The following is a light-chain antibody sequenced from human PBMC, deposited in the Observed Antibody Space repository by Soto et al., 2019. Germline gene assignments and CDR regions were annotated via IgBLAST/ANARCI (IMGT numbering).Light chain of an antibody. V-gene: IGKV3-15*01. CDR3: QQYNNWPYT. Sequence: EIVMTQSPATLSVSPGGSATLSCRASQHVSSNFAWYRQKPGQAPTLLIYRASTRATGIPARFSGSGSGTEFTLTISSLQSEEFAVFYCQQYNNWPYTFGQGTKLEIK. CDR1: QHVSSN. CDR2: RAS. J-gene: IGKJ2*01.